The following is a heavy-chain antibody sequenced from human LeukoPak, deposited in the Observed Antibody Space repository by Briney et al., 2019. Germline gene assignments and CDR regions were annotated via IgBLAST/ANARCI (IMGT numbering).Heavy chain of an antibody. Sequence: GESLKISCKGSGYNFDNYWIAWVRQMPGKGLEWMGIIFPGDSNTRYSPSFQGQVTISADKSISTAYLQWSSLKASDTAMYYCARHGKSSTSCPVYWGQGTLVTVSS. CDR3: ARHGKSSTSCPVY. CDR1: GYNFDNYW. J-gene: IGHJ4*02. D-gene: IGHD2-2*01. V-gene: IGHV5-51*01. CDR2: IFPGDSNT.